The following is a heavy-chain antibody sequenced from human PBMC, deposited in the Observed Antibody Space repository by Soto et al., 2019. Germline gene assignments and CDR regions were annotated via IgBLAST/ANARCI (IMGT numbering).Heavy chain of an antibody. CDR1: GFTFSHYA. V-gene: IGHV3-30-3*01. Sequence: QVQLVESGGGVVQPGRSLRLSCVASGFTFSHYAIHWVRQAPGKGLEWVAVISYDGDNKYYADSVKGRFTISRDNTKDTLNLQMNSLRTEDTAVYYCAKDDSAGGSYFYGMDVWGHGTTVTVSS. CDR3: AKDDSAGGSYFYGMDV. CDR2: ISYDGDNK. D-gene: IGHD3-16*01. J-gene: IGHJ6*02.